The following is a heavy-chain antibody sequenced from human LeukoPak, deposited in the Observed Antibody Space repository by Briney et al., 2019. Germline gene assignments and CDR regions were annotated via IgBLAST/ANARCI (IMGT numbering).Heavy chain of an antibody. J-gene: IGHJ3*02. Sequence: EASVKVSCKVSGYTLTELSMHWVRQAPGKGLEWMGGFDPEDGETIYAQKFQGRVTMTEDTSTDTAYMELSSLRSEDTAVYYCATSSRGPLRGGAFDIWGQGTMVTVSS. V-gene: IGHV1-24*01. CDR2: FDPEDGET. CDR1: GYTLTELS. CDR3: ATSSRGPLRGGAFDI. D-gene: IGHD2-15*01.